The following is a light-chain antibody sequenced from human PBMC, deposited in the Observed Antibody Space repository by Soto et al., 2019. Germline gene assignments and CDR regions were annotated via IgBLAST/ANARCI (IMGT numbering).Light chain of an antibody. J-gene: IGKJ5*01. Sequence: EIVLTQSPGTLPLSPGERATLSCRASQSVSSGYLAWYQQKPGQAPRLLIYGASTRATGIPDRFSGSGSGTDFTLTISRLEPEDFAVYYCQQYSSSPSITFGQGTRLEI. CDR1: QSVSSGY. V-gene: IGKV3-20*01. CDR2: GAS. CDR3: QQYSSSPSIT.